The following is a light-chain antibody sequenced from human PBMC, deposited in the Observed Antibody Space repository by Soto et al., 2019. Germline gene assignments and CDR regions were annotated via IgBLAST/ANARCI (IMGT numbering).Light chain of an antibody. J-gene: IGKJ4*01. V-gene: IGKV1-27*01. CDR2: AAS. CDR1: QGISNY. CDR3: QKYNSAPLIN. Sequence: DIQMTQSPSSLSASVGDRVTITCRASQGISNYLAWYQQKPGKVPKLLIYAASTLQSGVPSRFSGSGSGTDFTITISSLQPEDVATYYWQKYNSAPLINFGGGAKVEIK.